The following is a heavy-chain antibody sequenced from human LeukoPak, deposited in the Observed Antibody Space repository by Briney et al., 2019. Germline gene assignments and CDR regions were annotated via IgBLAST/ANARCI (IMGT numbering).Heavy chain of an antibody. Sequence: SSETLSLTCAVYGASFTDSYWSWIRQSPEKGLEWIGEINNSGSTSYNPSLNSRVIMSVDRSKNQFSLRLTSVTAEDTAVYYCERGRYGPRLGNWGQGTLVTVSS. CDR3: ERGRYGPRLGN. CDR1: GASFTDSY. CDR2: INNSGST. D-gene: IGHD3-16*02. V-gene: IGHV4-34*01. J-gene: IGHJ4*02.